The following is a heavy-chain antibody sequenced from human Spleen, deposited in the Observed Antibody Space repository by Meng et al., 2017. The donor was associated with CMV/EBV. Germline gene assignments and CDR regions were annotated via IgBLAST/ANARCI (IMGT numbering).Heavy chain of an antibody. Sequence: GGSLRLSCAASGFTFSSYAMSWVRQAPGKGLEWVSGISGPGGSTYYADPVTGRFTLSRDNSKSTLYLQMSSLTAEDTAVYYCAKVKRDWFRLPQYYFDYWGQGTLVTVSS. V-gene: IGHV3-23*01. CDR1: GFTFSSYA. CDR3: AKVKRDWFRLPQYYFDY. J-gene: IGHJ4*02. CDR2: ISGPGGST. D-gene: IGHD3-3*01.